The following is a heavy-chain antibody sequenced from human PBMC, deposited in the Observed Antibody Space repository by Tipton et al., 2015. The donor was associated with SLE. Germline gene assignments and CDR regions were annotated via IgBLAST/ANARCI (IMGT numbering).Heavy chain of an antibody. CDR2: IYYSGST. Sequence: TLSLTCTVSGGSISSHYWSWIRQPPGKGLEWIGYIYYSGSTNYNPSLKSRVTISVDTSKNQFSLKLSSVTAADTAVYYCARGPKYYYDSNTYSGRFDYWGQGSLVTVSS. D-gene: IGHD3-22*01. J-gene: IGHJ4*02. CDR1: GGSISSHY. CDR3: ARGPKYYYDSNTYSGRFDY. V-gene: IGHV4-59*11.